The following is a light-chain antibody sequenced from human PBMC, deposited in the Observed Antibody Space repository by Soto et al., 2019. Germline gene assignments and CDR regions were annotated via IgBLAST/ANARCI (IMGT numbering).Light chain of an antibody. Sequence: QSVLTQPPSVSAAPGQRVTISCSGSNSNIGNNYVSWYQQLPGTAPKLLIYDNNKRPSGIPGRFSGSKSGTSATLDITGLQTGDEADYYCGTRDSSRIGYVFGTGTKGTVL. V-gene: IGLV1-51*01. CDR3: GTRDSSRIGYV. J-gene: IGLJ1*01. CDR1: NSNIGNNY. CDR2: DNN.